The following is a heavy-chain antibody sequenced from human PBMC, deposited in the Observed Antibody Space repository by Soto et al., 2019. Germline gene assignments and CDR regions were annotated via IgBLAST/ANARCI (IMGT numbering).Heavy chain of an antibody. V-gene: IGHV4-59*08. CDR2: IYYSGST. CDR1: GGSISSYY. J-gene: IGHJ4*02. Sequence: SETLSLTCTVSGGSISSYYWSWIRQPPGKGLEWIGSIYYSGSTYYNPSLKSRVTISVDTSKNQSSLKLSSVTAADTAVYYCARQEEYPHFDYWGQGTLVTVSS. CDR3: ARQEEYPHFDY.